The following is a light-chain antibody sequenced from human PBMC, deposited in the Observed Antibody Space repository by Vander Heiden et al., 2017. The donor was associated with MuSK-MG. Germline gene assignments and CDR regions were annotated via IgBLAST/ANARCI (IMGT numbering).Light chain of an antibody. CDR3: AAWDDSLNGVV. J-gene: IGLJ2*01. V-gene: IGLV1-36*01. CDR1: SSNIGNNA. CDR2: YDD. Sequence: QSVLTQPPSVPEAVRPRVTISCSGSSSNIGNNAVNWYQQLPGKAPKLLIYYDDLLPSGVSDRFSGSKSGTSASLAISGLQSEDEADYYCAAWDDSLNGVVFGGGTKLTVL.